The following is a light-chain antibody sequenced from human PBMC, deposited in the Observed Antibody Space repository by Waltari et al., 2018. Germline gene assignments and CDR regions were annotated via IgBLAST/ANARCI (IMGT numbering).Light chain of an antibody. J-gene: IGLJ2*01. CDR3: NSRDSSANLMI. CDR2: GQN. CDR1: RLRSSY. V-gene: IGLV3-19*01. Sequence: SSELTQDPAVSVALGQTVRITCQGDRLRSSYAAWYQRKPGQAPVLVIYGQNKRPSRIPDRFSGSNSGTTASLLITGAQAEDEADYYCNSRDSSANLMIFGGGTKLTVL.